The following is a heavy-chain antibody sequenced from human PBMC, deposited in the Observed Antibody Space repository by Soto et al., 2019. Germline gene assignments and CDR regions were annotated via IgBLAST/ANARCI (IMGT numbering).Heavy chain of an antibody. D-gene: IGHD3-22*01. J-gene: IGHJ4*02. CDR3: ARDAGYYYDSSGYYRGGFDY. V-gene: IGHV1-3*01. Sequence: ASVKVSCKASGYTFTSYAMHWVRQAPGQRLEWMGWINAGNGNTKYSQKFQGRVTITSDTSASTAYMELSSLRSEDTAVYYCARDAGYYYDSSGYYRGGFDYWGQGTLVTVSS. CDR2: INAGNGNT. CDR1: GYTFTSYA.